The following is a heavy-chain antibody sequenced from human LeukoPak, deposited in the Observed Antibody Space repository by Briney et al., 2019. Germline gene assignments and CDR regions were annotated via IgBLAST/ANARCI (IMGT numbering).Heavy chain of an antibody. V-gene: IGHV3-23*01. Sequence: GGSLRFSCATSGFPFSDFSMSWVRQAPGKGLEWISTTNSGGTSTYYAESVKGRFTISRDNSKNTLYLQMSSLRVEDTAVYYCAKQSYARSLGEGGPGTLVSVSS. CDR2: TNSGGTST. CDR1: GFPFSDFS. CDR3: AKQSYARSLGE. J-gene: IGHJ4*02. D-gene: IGHD2-8*01.